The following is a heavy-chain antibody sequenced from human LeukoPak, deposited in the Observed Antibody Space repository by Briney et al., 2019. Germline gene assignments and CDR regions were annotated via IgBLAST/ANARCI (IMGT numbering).Heavy chain of an antibody. CDR2: IIPIFGTA. Sequence: ASVKVSCKASGGTFSSYAISWVRQAPGQGLERMGGIIPIFGTANYAQKFQGRVTITADESTSTAYMELSSLRSEDTAVYYCARDLYETTVVTPMALDIWGQGTMVTVSS. D-gene: IGHD4-23*01. J-gene: IGHJ3*02. CDR1: GGTFSSYA. V-gene: IGHV1-69*13. CDR3: ARDLYETTVVTPMALDI.